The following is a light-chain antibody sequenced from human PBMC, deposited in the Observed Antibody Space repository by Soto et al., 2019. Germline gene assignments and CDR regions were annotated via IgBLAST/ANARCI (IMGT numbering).Light chain of an antibody. V-gene: IGKV3-20*01. CDR2: GAS. CDR3: QQYGSSRIT. J-gene: IGKJ5*01. CDR1: QSVGSN. Sequence: EIVMTQSPATLSVSPWERVTLSCRARQSVGSNLAWYQQTPGQAPRLLIYGASSRATGIPDRFSGSGSGTDFTLTISRLEPEDFAVYYCQQYGSSRITFGQGTRLEIK.